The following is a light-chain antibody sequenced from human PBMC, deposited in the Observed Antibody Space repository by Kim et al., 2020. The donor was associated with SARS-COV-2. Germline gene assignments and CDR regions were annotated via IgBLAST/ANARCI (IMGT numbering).Light chain of an antibody. CDR2: GAS. CDR1: QSIRSNY. Sequence: LSTGERATLACRASQSIRSNYLAWYQQKPGQAPTLRIYGASSRATGIPDRFRGSGSGTDFTLIITRLEPEDFAVYYCQQYGGSLQTFGQGTKLEI. CDR3: QQYGGSLQT. J-gene: IGKJ2*01. V-gene: IGKV3-20*01.